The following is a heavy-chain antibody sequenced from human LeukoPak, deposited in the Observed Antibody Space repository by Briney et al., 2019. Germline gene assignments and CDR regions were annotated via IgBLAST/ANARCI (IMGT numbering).Heavy chain of an antibody. CDR2: MSYDGSNK. D-gene: IGHD6-13*01. J-gene: IGHJ5*02. CDR1: GFTFNIYA. CDR3: AREGQPLSRNSWFDP. V-gene: IGHV3-30*04. Sequence: GRSLRLSCAASGFTFNIYAMHWVRQAPGKGLEWVAVMSYDGSNKYHADSVKGRFTISRDNSKTTLYLQMNSLRAEDTAIYYCAREGQPLSRNSWFDPWGQGALVTVSS.